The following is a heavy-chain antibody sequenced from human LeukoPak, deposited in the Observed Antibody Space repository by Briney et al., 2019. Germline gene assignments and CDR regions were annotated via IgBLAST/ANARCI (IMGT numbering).Heavy chain of an antibody. CDR1: GYTFTTYG. J-gene: IGHJ4*02. D-gene: IGHD4-17*01. V-gene: IGHV1-18*01. CDR3: ARGVTTSFDH. CDR2: ISTINGNT. Sequence: ASVKVACKTFGYTFTTYGISWVRHAPGQGLEWMGWISTINGNTNYVQNLQGRVTMTTDTSTSTAYMELRSLRSDDTAVYYCARGVTTSFDHWGQGTLVTVSS.